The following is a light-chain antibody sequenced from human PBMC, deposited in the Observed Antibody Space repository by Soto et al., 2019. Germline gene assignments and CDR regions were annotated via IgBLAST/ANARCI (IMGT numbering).Light chain of an antibody. V-gene: IGKV1-5*03. J-gene: IGKJ1*01. Sequence: DIQMTQSPSTLSASVGDRVTITCWASQSISSWFAWYQQKPGKAPKLLIYKASSLESGVPSRFSGSGSGTEFTLTISSLQPDDFATYYCQQYNSYSRTFGQGTKVDIK. CDR1: QSISSW. CDR3: QQYNSYSRT. CDR2: KAS.